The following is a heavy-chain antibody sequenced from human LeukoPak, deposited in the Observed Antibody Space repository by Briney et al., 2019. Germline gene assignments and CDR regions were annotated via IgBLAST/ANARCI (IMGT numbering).Heavy chain of an antibody. Sequence: ASVKVSCKASGGTFSSYAINWVRQAPGQGLEWMGWFNPNSGSAGYAQNFQGRVTITGDTSMSTAYMELTSLRSEDTAVYYCARVISGFWTGYYDPFDIWGQGTMVTVSS. CDR2: FNPNSGSA. J-gene: IGHJ3*02. V-gene: IGHV1-8*03. D-gene: IGHD3/OR15-3a*01. CDR1: GGTFSSYA. CDR3: ARVISGFWTGYYDPFDI.